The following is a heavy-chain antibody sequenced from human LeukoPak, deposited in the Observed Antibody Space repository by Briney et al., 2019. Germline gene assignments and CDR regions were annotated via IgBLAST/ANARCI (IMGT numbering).Heavy chain of an antibody. J-gene: IGHJ5*02. CDR1: GGSISSHY. Sequence: SETLSLTCSVSGGSISSHYWSWIRQPPGKEVEWIGYVHYSGSTYYNPSLNGRLTISVDTSKNQFSLKLSSVTAADTAVYYCARRGHSGYDNWFDPWGQGTLVTVSS. V-gene: IGHV4-59*11. CDR2: VHYSGST. D-gene: IGHD5-12*01. CDR3: ARRGHSGYDNWFDP.